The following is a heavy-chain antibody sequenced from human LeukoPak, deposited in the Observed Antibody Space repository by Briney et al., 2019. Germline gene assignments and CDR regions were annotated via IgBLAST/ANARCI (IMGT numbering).Heavy chain of an antibody. CDR3: AKGLLRDILTGYGYYFDY. CDR1: GFTFSSYG. J-gene: IGHJ4*02. V-gene: IGHV3-23*01. CDR2: ISGSGGST. Sequence: GGSLRLSCAASGFTFSSYGMSWVRQAPGKGLEWVSAISGSGGSTYYADSVKGRFTVSRDNSKNTLYLQMNSLRAEDTAVYYCAKGLLRDILTGYGYYFDYWGQGTLVTVSS. D-gene: IGHD3-9*01.